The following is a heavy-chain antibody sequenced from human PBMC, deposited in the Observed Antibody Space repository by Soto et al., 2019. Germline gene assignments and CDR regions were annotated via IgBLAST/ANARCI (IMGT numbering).Heavy chain of an antibody. CDR3: AKDRGYSYWRLSLDY. CDR2: ISYDGSNK. CDR1: GFTFSSYG. Sequence: GGSLRLSCAASGFTFSSYGMHWVRQAPGKGLEWVAVISYDGSNKYYADSVKGRFTISRDNSKNTLYLQMNSLRAEDTAVYYCAKDRGYSYWRLSLDYWGQGTLVTVSS. V-gene: IGHV3-30*18. D-gene: IGHD2-15*01. J-gene: IGHJ4*02.